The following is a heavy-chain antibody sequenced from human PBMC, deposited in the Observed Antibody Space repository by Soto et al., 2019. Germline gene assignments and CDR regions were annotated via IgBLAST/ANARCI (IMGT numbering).Heavy chain of an antibody. CDR1: GFTFSSYS. J-gene: IGHJ5*02. Sequence: EVQLVESGGGLVQPGVSLRLSCAASGFTFSSYSMNWVRQAPGKGLEWVSYISSSSSTIYYADSVKGRFTISRDNAKNSLYLQMNSLRDEDTAVYYCAREGTRGGFLNWFDPWGQGTLVTVSS. CDR3: AREGTRGGFLNWFDP. D-gene: IGHD3-10*01. CDR2: ISSSSSTI. V-gene: IGHV3-48*02.